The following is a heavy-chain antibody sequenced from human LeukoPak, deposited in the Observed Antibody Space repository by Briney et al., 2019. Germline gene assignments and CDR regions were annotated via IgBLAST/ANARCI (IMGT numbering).Heavy chain of an antibody. CDR2: IKQDGSEK. Sequence: GGSLRLSCAASGFTFSSYWMSWVRQAPGKGLEWVANIKQDGSEKYYVDSVKGRFTISRDNAKNPLYLQMNSLRAEDTAVYYCASIGYCSGGSCRSFFDYWGQGTLVTVSS. J-gene: IGHJ4*02. V-gene: IGHV3-7*01. D-gene: IGHD2-15*01. CDR3: ASIGYCSGGSCRSFFDY. CDR1: GFTFSSYW.